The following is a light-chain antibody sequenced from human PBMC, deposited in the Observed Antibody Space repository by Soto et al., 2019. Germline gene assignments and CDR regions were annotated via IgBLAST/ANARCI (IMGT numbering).Light chain of an antibody. CDR1: QSVSSSY. Sequence: EIVLTQSPGTLSLSPGERATLSCRASQSVSSSYLAWYQQKPGQAPRLLIYGASSRATGIPDRFSGSGSGTYFTLTISRLEPEDVAVYYCQQYGSSPPSITFGQGTRLEIK. CDR2: GAS. J-gene: IGKJ5*01. CDR3: QQYGSSPPSIT. V-gene: IGKV3-20*01.